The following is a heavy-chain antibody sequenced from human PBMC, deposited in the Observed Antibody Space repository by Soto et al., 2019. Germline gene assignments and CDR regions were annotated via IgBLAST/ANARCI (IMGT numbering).Heavy chain of an antibody. CDR1: GGXFSGYY. CDR2: INHSGST. D-gene: IGHD3-9*01. V-gene: IGHV4-34*01. CDR3: ARGFPNYDILTGYYINWFDP. J-gene: IGHJ5*02. Sequence: PSETLSLTYAVYGGXFSGYYWSWIRQPPGKGLEWIGEINHSGSTNYNPSLKSRVTISVDTSKNQFSLKLSSVTAADTAVYYCARGFPNYDILTGYYINWFDPWGQGTLVTVSS.